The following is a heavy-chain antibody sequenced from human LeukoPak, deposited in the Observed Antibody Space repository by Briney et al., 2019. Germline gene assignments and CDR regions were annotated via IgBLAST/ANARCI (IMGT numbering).Heavy chain of an antibody. J-gene: IGHJ3*02. CDR3: AKGSSGWSTDAFDI. V-gene: IGHV3-21*04. D-gene: IGHD6-19*01. CDR2: ISSSSSYI. Sequence: GGSLRLSCAASGFTFSSYSMNWVRQAPGKGLEWVSSISSSSSYIYYADSVKGRFTISRDNAKNSLYLQMNSLRAEDTAFYYCAKGSSGWSTDAFDIWGQGTMVTVSS. CDR1: GFTFSSYS.